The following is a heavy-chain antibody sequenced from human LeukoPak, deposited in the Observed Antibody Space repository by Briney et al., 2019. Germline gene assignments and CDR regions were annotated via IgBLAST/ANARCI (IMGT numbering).Heavy chain of an antibody. CDR1: GYTFTTYA. CDR3: ARADYGERPFDY. CDR2: ISTYNGNT. V-gene: IGHV1-18*01. J-gene: IGHJ4*02. Sequence: VASVKVSCKASGYTFTTYAISWVRQAPGQGLEWMGWISTYNGNTNYAQKFQGRVTLTTDTSTSTAYMELRSLRSDDTAVYYCARADYGERPFDYWGQGPLVTVSS. D-gene: IGHD4-17*01.